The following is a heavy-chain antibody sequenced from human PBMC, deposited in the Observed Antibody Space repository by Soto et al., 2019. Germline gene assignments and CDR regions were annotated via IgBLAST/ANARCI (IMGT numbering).Heavy chain of an antibody. Sequence: LRLSCAASGFTFSSYAMSWVRQAPGKGLEWVSAISGSGGSTYYADSVKGRFTISRDNSKNTLYLQMNSLRAEDTAVYYCAKGAYYDSSGSPGYWGQGTLVTVSS. J-gene: IGHJ4*02. CDR3: AKGAYYDSSGSPGY. CDR2: ISGSGGST. CDR1: GFTFSSYA. D-gene: IGHD3-22*01. V-gene: IGHV3-23*01.